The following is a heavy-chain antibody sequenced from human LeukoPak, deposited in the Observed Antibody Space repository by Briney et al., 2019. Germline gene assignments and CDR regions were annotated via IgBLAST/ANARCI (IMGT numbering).Heavy chain of an antibody. D-gene: IGHD1-26*01. V-gene: IGHV3-33*01. J-gene: IGHJ4*02. CDR3: ARDGSGSYYFDY. Sequence: PGGSLRLSCAAFGFTFSSYGMHWVRQAPGKGLEWVAVIWYDGSNKYYADSVKGRFTISRDNSKNTLYLQMNSLRAEDTAVYYCARDGSGSYYFDYWGQGTLVTVSS. CDR2: IWYDGSNK. CDR1: GFTFSSYG.